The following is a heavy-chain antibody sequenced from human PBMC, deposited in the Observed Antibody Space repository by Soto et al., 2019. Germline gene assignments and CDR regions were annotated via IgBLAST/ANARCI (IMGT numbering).Heavy chain of an antibody. J-gene: IGHJ5*02. D-gene: IGHD3-9*01. Sequence: QVQLVQSGAEVTKPGSSVRVSCKASGAAFNTITINWGRQAPGQGLEWMGGFVPVFGSATYAQKFQGRVAITADASTSTFYMELSRLNSEDTALYYCVREDDTTGSYSWFDPWGQGTLVTVSS. CDR3: VREDDTTGSYSWFDP. CDR1: GAAFNTIT. V-gene: IGHV1-69*01. CDR2: FVPVFGSA.